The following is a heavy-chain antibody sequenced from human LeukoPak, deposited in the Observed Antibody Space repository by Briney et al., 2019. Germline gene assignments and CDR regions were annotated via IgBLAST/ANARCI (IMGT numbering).Heavy chain of an antibody. Sequence: GGSLRLSCAASGFTFSSYAMSWVRQAPGKGLEWVAVISYDGSNKYYADSVKGRFTFSRDNSKNTLYLQMNSLRAEDAALYYCAKDASPSGFTRVYYFDHWGPGTLVTVSS. J-gene: IGHJ4*02. CDR3: AKDASPSGFTRVYYFDH. V-gene: IGHV3-30*18. CDR2: ISYDGSNK. D-gene: IGHD6-19*01. CDR1: GFTFSSYA.